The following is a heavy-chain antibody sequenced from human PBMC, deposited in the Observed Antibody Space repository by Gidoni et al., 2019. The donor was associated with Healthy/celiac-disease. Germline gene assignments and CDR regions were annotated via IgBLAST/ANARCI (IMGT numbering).Heavy chain of an antibody. CDR3: ASVNCGGDCYPSG. J-gene: IGHJ3*01. V-gene: IGHV3-74*01. Sequence: GRFTISRDNAKNTLYLQMNSLRAEDTAVYYCASVNCGGDCYPSGWGQGTMVTVSS. D-gene: IGHD2-21*02.